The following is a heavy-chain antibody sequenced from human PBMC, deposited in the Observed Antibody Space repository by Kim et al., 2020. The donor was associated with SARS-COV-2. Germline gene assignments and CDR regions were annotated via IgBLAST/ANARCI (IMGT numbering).Heavy chain of an antibody. J-gene: IGHJ6*02. CDR2: INHSGST. CDR3: ARGNNWNTPRSYYYYGMDV. CDR1: GGSFSGYY. D-gene: IGHD1-20*01. V-gene: IGHV4-34*01. Sequence: SETLSLTCAVYGGSFSGYYWSWIRQPPGKGLEWIGEINHSGSTNYNPSLKSRVTISVDTSKNQFSLKLSSVTAADTAVYYCARGNNWNTPRSYYYYGMDVWGQGTTVTVSS.